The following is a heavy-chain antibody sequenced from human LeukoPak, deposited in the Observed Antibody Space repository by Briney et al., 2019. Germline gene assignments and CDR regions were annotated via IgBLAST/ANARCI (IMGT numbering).Heavy chain of an antibody. V-gene: IGHV1-2*04. J-gene: IGHJ4*02. D-gene: IGHD3-22*01. CDR2: INPNSGGT. CDR1: GFTFTNYG. Sequence: GASVKVSCKASGFTFTNYGLSWVRQAPGQGLEWMGWINPNSGGTNYAQKFQGWVTMTRDTSISTAYMELSRLRSDDTAVYYCARAGGSGYYPFDYWGQGTLVTVSS. CDR3: ARAGGSGYYPFDY.